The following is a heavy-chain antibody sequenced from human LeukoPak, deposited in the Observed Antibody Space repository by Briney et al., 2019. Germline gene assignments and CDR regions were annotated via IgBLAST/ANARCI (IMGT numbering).Heavy chain of an antibody. CDR3: ARARITMIVVVITDAFDI. V-gene: IGHV1-69*13. Sequence: GASVKVSCKASGGTFSSYAISWVRQVPGQGLEWMGGIIPIFGTANYAQKFQGRVTITADESTSTAYMELSSLRSEDTAAYYCARARITMIVVVITDAFDIWGQGTMVTVSS. J-gene: IGHJ3*02. CDR1: GGTFSSYA. D-gene: IGHD3-22*01. CDR2: IIPIFGTA.